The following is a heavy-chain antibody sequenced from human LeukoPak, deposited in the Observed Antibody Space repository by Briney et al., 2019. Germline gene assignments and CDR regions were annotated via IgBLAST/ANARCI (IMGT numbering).Heavy chain of an antibody. CDR2: LSWHSGSI. CDR1: GFKFNDYA. V-gene: IGHV3-9*01. CDR3: AKETKVGENLYYFDY. D-gene: IGHD1-26*01. Sequence: GRSLRLSCVASGFKFNDYAMHWVRQAPGKGLEWVSGLSWHSGSIGYADSVKGRFIISRDNAKNSLYLEMYSLRPEDSALYYCAKETKVGENLYYFDYWGRGTLVTVSS. J-gene: IGHJ4*02.